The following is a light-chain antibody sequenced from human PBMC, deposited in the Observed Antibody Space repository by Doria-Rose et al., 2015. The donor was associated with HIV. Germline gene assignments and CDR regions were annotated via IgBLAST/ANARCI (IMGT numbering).Light chain of an antibody. Sequence: EIVLTQSPGTLSLSPGERATLSCRASQSFSSTYLAWYQQKPAQAPSLLIYDGSTSATVIPDRFSASGSGTDFALTINRLEPEDFALYYCHQYGTSWTFGQGTKVEI. J-gene: IGKJ1*01. CDR2: DGS. V-gene: IGKV3-20*01. CDR1: QSFSSTY. CDR3: HQYGTSWT.